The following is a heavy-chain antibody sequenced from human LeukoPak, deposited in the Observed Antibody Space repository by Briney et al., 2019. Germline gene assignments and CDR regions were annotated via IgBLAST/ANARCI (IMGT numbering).Heavy chain of an antibody. Sequence: SVKVSCKASGGTFSSYAISWVRQAPGQGLEWMGRVIPILGIANYAQKFQGRVTITADKSTSTAYMELSSLRSEDTAVYYCARTPIGGGWELLAFDYWGQGTLVTVSS. V-gene: IGHV1-69*04. CDR1: GGTFSSYA. CDR3: ARTPIGGGWELLAFDY. D-gene: IGHD1-26*01. J-gene: IGHJ4*02. CDR2: VIPILGIA.